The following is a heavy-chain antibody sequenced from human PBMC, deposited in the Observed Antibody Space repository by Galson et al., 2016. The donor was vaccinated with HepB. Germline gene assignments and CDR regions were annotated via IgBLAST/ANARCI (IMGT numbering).Heavy chain of an antibody. J-gene: IGHJ4*02. CDR3: VRDRWPYYFGY. CDR2: ISSDGSIT. Sequence: SLRLSCAASGFTFSNYWIHWVRQAPGKGLVWVSGISSDGSITTYADSVKGRFTISRDNAKNTLYLQMNSLRAEDTAVYYCVRDRWPYYFGYWGQGILVTVSS. CDR1: GFTFSNYW. V-gene: IGHV3-74*01. D-gene: IGHD2-15*01.